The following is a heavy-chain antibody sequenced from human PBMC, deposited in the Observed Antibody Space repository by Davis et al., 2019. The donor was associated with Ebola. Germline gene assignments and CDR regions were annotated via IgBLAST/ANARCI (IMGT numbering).Heavy chain of an antibody. J-gene: IGHJ4*02. V-gene: IGHV1-69*13. D-gene: IGHD1-26*01. CDR2: VIPVFGTT. CDR3: AREVGETKLDQ. CDR1: GGTFSSYT. Sequence: SVKVSCKASGGTFSSYTITWVRQAPGQGLEWMGWVIPVFGTTNYAQKFQGRVTLTADESTSTAYMKLTNLRSDDTAVYYCAREVGETKLDQWGQGTLVTVSS.